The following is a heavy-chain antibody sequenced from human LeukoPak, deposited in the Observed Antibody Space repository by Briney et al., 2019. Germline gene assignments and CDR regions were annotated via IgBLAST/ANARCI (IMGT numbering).Heavy chain of an antibody. CDR3: AKALRHFGGTFDY. Sequence: GRSLRLSCAASGFTFSTYDMNWVRQAPGKGLEWVSYISGTGNTIYYADSVKGRFTVSRDNAKNSLYLQMNSLRAEDTAIYYCAKALRHFGGTFDYWGQGTVVTVSS. J-gene: IGHJ4*01. V-gene: IGHV3-48*03. D-gene: IGHD2-21*01. CDR2: ISGTGNTI. CDR1: GFTFSTYD.